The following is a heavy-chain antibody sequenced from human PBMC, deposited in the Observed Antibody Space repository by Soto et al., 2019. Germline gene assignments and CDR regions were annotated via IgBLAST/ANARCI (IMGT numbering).Heavy chain of an antibody. CDR3: ARESGSYFLGLDY. Sequence: PGGSLRLSCAASGFTVTTNYMSWVRQPPGKGLEWVSSISSSSSYIYYADSVKGRFTISRDNAKNSLYLQMNSLRAEDTAVYYCARESGSYFLGLDYWGQGTLVTVSS. J-gene: IGHJ4*02. D-gene: IGHD1-26*01. CDR2: ISSSSSYI. CDR1: GFTVTTNY. V-gene: IGHV3-21*01.